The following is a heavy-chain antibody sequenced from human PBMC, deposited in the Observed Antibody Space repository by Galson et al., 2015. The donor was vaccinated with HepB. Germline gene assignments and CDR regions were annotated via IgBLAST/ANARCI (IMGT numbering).Heavy chain of an antibody. Sequence: SVKVSCKASGGTFSSYAISWVRQAPGQGLEWMGGIIPIFGTANYAQKFQGRVTITADESTSTAYMELSSLRSEDTAVYYCAIPDYGDYDDTEPYYYYGMDVWGQGTTVTVSS. CDR3: AIPDYGDYDDTEPYYYYGMDV. CDR1: GGTFSSYA. CDR2: IIPIFGTA. D-gene: IGHD4-17*01. J-gene: IGHJ6*02. V-gene: IGHV1-69*13.